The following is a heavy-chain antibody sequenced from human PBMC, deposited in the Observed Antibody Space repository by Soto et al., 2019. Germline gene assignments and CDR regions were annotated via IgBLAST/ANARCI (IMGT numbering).Heavy chain of an antibody. D-gene: IGHD6-6*01. Sequence: GASVKVSCKASGYTFTSYGISWVRQAPGQGLEWMGWISAYNGNTNYAQKLQGRVTMTTDTSTSTAYVELRSLRSDDTAVYYCARDMYSSSSGGLYYYGMDVWGQGTTVTVSS. V-gene: IGHV1-18*01. J-gene: IGHJ6*02. CDR2: ISAYNGNT. CDR3: ARDMYSSSSGGLYYYGMDV. CDR1: GYTFTSYG.